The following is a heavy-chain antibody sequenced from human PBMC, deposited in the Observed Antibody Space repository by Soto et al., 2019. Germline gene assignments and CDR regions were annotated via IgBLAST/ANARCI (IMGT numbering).Heavy chain of an antibody. V-gene: IGHV1-46*01. J-gene: IGHJ6*02. D-gene: IGHD3-22*01. CDR3: ARGTDSYASSGRYYYYAMDV. CDR1: GYTFTSYY. Sequence: ASGKGSWNSAGYTFTSYYMHWGRQAPGQGLERMVIINPSGGSTSYAQKFQGRVPMSRDTSTITVYMDISSLRSEDTAVYYCARGTDSYASSGRYYYYAMDVWGQGTTVTVSS. CDR2: INPSGGST.